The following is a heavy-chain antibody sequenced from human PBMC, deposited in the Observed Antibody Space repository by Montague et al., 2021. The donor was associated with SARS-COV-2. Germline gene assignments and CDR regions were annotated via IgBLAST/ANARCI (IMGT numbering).Heavy chain of an antibody. V-gene: IGHV3-30*04. Sequence: SLRLSCAASGFTFSNYGIHWVRQAPGKGLEWVAVISYDGENKYYADSVRGRFTISRDNSKSTLYLQMNNLRAEDTAMYYCANIPGYYDSSGFYRDVRGHGTMVTVSS. CDR3: ANIPGYYDSSGFYRDV. CDR2: ISYDGENK. CDR1: GFTFSNYG. D-gene: IGHD3-22*01. J-gene: IGHJ6*02.